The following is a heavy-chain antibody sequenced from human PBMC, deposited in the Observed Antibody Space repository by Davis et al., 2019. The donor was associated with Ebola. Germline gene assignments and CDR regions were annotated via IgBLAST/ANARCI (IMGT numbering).Heavy chain of an antibody. CDR3: AKDASYGDYAWGSWFDP. J-gene: IGHJ5*02. CDR2: ISWNSRAI. D-gene: IGHD4-17*01. Sequence: GGSLRLSCAASGFTFSSYWMHWVRQAPGKGLEWVSGISWNSRAIAYADSVKGRFITSRDNAKNSLYLQINNLRPDDTAFYYCAKDASYGDYAWGSWFDPWGQGTLVTVSS. V-gene: IGHV3-9*01. CDR1: GFTFSSYW.